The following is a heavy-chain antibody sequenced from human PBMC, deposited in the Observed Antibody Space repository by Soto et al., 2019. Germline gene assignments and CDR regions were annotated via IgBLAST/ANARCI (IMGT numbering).Heavy chain of an antibody. D-gene: IGHD4-17*01. CDR1: VGTFSSYS. CDR3: ARDPNGDYSGY. Sequence: QVQLVQSGAEVKKPGSSVKVSCKASVGTFSSYSINWVRQAPGQGLEWMGRNTPNLGIANYAQKFQVRVTITAYKSRRTAYVEQSSLRSEDKAVYYCARDPNGDYSGYWGQRNLVTVAS. V-gene: IGHV1-69*08. J-gene: IGHJ4*02. CDR2: NTPNLGIA.